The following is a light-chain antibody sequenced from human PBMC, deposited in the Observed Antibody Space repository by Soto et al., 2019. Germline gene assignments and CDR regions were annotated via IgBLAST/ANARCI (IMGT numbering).Light chain of an antibody. J-gene: IGLJ1*01. CDR3: ISYTGSSTYYV. Sequence: QSALTQPASVSGSPGQSITISCTGTSSDIGGYNYVSWYQQHPGKAPKLMIYDVSNRPSGVSHRFSASKSGNTASLTISGRQAGDEADYYCISYTGSSTYYVFGTGTKLTVL. CDR1: SSDIGGYNY. V-gene: IGLV2-14*03. CDR2: DVS.